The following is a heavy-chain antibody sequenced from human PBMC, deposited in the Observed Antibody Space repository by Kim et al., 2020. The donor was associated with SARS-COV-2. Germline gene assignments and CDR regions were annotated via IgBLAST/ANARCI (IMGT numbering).Heavy chain of an antibody. D-gene: IGHD6-6*01. J-gene: IGHJ4*02. CDR2: IYYSGST. Sequence: SETLSLTCNVSGGSTSSYYWSWIRQPPGKGLEYIGYIYYSGSTNYNPSLESRVSISIDTSKNLFFLNLRSVTAADTAIYYCATMYSGSSAHLGSWGQGALVTVSS. CDR1: GGSTSSYY. V-gene: IGHV4-59*01. CDR3: ATMYSGSSAHLGS.